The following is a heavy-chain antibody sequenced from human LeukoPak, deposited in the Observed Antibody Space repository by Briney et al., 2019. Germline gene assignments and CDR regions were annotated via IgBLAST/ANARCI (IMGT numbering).Heavy chain of an antibody. CDR3: AKDQLGSDPHGYYYYYMGV. D-gene: IGHD3-22*01. CDR1: GFTYVDYA. V-gene: IGHV3-49*03. CDR2: IKSKHYGGAI. J-gene: IGHJ6*03. Sequence: PGGSLSVSCTASGFTYVDYAMNWFRQAPGKGLEGVGCIKSKHYGGAIEYAVSVRGRFAIQRDDSKSNVYLQMNSPNNEDTSGYYSAKDQLGSDPHGYYYYYMGVWGKGTTVTVSS.